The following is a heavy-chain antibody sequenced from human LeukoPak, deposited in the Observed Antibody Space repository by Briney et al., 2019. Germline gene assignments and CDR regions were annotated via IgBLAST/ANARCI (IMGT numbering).Heavy chain of an antibody. CDR2: LSNSGST. Sequence: SQTLSLTCTVSGGSISGGAYYWSWIRQHPGKGLEWIGHLSNSGSTNYNPSLKSRVTISVDTSKNQFSLKLNSVTAADTAVYYCARATETFSWFLQHWGQGTLVTVSS. CDR3: ARATETFSWFLQH. J-gene: IGHJ1*01. CDR1: GGSISGGAYY. V-gene: IGHV4-61*08. D-gene: IGHD6-13*01.